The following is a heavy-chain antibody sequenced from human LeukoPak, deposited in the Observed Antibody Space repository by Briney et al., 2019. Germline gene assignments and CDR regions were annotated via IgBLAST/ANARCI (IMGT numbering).Heavy chain of an antibody. CDR2: IKQDGSEK. J-gene: IGHJ4*02. Sequence: PGGSLRLSCAASGFTFSSYWMSWVRQAPGKGLERVANIKQDGSEKYYVDSVKGPFTISRDNAKNSLYLQMNSLRAEDTAVYYCARGPSSGWSLGYWGQGTLVTVSS. D-gene: IGHD6-19*01. CDR3: ARGPSSGWSLGY. V-gene: IGHV3-7*04. CDR1: GFTFSSYW.